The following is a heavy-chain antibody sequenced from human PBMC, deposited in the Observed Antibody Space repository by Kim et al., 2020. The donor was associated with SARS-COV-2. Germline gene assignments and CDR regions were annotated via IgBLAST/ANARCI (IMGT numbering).Heavy chain of an antibody. CDR3: ARTHYGDAV. CDR2: INQGGTEK. Sequence: GGSLRLSCAASGFTFSTHWMTWVRQAPGKGLEWVANINQGGTEKYYVDSVKGRFTISRDNAKNSLFLDVTSLRAEDTAVYYCARTHYGDAVWGQGTLVTV. D-gene: IGHD4-17*01. V-gene: IGHV3-7*03. CDR1: GFTFSTHW. J-gene: IGHJ1*01.